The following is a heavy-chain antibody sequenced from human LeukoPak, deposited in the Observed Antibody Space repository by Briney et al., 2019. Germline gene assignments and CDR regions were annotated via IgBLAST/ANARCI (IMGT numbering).Heavy chain of an antibody. CDR3: ARPESTAMGSSLPDY. V-gene: IGHV1-18*01. CDR1: GYTFTSYG. J-gene: IGHJ4*02. D-gene: IGHD5-18*01. CDR2: ISAYNGNT. Sequence: ASVKVSCKASGYTFTSYGISWVRQAPGQGLEWMGWISAYNGNTNYAQKLQGRVTMTTDTSTSTAYVELRSLRSDDTAVYYCARPESTAMGSSLPDYWGQGTLVTVSS.